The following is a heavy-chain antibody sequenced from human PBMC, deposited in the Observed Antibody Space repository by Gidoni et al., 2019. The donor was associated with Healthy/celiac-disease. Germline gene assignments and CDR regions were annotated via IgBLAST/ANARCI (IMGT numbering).Heavy chain of an antibody. Sequence: QMQLVQSGPEVKKPGTSVKVSCKASGFTFTSSAMQWVRQARGQRLEWIGWIVVCSGNTNYAQKFQERVTITRDMSTSTAYMELSSLRSEDTAVYYCAADPYYYGSGSFPSWFDPWGQGTLVTVSS. J-gene: IGHJ5*02. CDR3: AADPYYYGSGSFPSWFDP. CDR1: GFTFTSSA. V-gene: IGHV1-58*02. CDR2: IVVCSGNT. D-gene: IGHD3-10*01.